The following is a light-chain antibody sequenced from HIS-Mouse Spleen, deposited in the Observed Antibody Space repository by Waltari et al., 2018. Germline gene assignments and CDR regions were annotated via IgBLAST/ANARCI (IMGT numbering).Light chain of an antibody. CDR2: WAS. CDR3: QQYYSTPLT. J-gene: IGKJ4*01. Sequence: DLVMTQSPDSLAVSLGERATIHCKSSQSVLYSSNNKTYLAWYQQKPGQPPKLLIYWASTRESGVPDRFSGSGSGTDFTLTISSLQAEDVAVYYCQQYYSTPLTFGGGTKVEIK. CDR1: QSVLYSSNNKTY. V-gene: IGKV4-1*01.